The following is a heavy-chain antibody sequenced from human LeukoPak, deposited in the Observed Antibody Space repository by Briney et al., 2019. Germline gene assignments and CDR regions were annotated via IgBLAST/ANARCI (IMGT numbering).Heavy chain of an antibody. D-gene: IGHD3-3*01. V-gene: IGHV4-39*01. CDR1: GGSISSSSYY. CDR3: ARHVKNYDFWSGYYYYYMDV. CDR2: IYYSGST. J-gene: IGHJ6*03. Sequence: PSETLSLTCTVSGGSISSSSYYWGWIRQPPGKGLEWIGSIYYSGSTYYNPSLKSRVTISVDTSKNQFSLKLSSVTAADTAVYYCARHVKNYDFWSGYYYYYMDVWSKGTTVTVSS.